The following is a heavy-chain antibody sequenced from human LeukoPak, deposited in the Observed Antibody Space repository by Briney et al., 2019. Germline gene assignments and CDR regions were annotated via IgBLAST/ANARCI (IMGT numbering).Heavy chain of an antibody. CDR2: INHSGST. J-gene: IGHJ4*02. D-gene: IGHD2-2*01. CDR3: ARGTAAPFY. CDR1: GGSFSGYY. Sequence: SETLSLTCAVYGGSFSGYYWSWIRQPPGKGLEWIGEINHSGSTNYNPSLKSRVTISVDTSKNQFSLKLSSVTAADTAVYYCARGTAAPFYWGQGTLVIVSS. V-gene: IGHV4-34*01.